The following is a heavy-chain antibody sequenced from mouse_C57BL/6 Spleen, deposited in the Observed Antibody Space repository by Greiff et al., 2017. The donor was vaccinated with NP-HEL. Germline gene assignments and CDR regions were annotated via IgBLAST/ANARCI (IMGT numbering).Heavy chain of an antibody. CDR2: IDPSDSET. CDR1: GYTFTSYW. Sequence: QVHVKQPGAELVRPGSSVKLSCKASGYTFTSYWMHWVKQRPIQGLEWIGNIDPSDSETHYNQKFKDKATLTVDKSSSTAYMQLSSLTSEDSAVYYCARDYYSNFDVWGTGTTVTVSS. D-gene: IGHD2-5*01. V-gene: IGHV1-52*01. CDR3: ARDYYSNFDV. J-gene: IGHJ1*03.